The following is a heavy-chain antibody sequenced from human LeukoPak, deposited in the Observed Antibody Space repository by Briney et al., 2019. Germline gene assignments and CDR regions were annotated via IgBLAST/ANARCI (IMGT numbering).Heavy chain of an antibody. CDR1: GYTFSSYG. D-gene: IGHD3-22*01. J-gene: IGHJ4*02. V-gene: IGHV1-18*01. CDR3: ARDQSVYGNYYDSSGYYYPEEIFDY. CDR2: ISAYNGNT. Sequence: GASVKVSCKASGYTFSSYGISWVRQAPGQGLEWMGWISAYNGNTVYAQKLQGRVTMTTDTSTSTAYMELRSLRSDDTAVYYCARDQSVYGNYYDSSGYYYPEEIFDYWGQGTLVTVSS.